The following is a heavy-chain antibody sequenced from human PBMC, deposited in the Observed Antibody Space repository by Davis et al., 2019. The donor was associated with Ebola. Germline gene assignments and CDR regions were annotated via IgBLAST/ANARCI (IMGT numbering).Heavy chain of an antibody. CDR1: GFTFSSYW. Sequence: HTGGSLRLSCAASGFTFSSYWMHWVRQAPGKGLVWVSRINSDGSITTYADSVKGRFTISRDNAKNSLYLQMNSLRAEDTAVYYCARARALLLISSGYGDSQGVYYGMDVWGQGTTVTVSS. CDR3: ARARALLLISSGYGDSQGVYYGMDV. V-gene: IGHV3-74*01. D-gene: IGHD4-17*01. CDR2: INSDGSIT. J-gene: IGHJ6*02.